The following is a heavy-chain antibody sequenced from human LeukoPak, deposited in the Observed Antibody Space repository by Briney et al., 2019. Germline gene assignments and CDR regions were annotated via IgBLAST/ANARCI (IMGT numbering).Heavy chain of an antibody. Sequence: GGSLRLSCAASGFSFTGYAMSWVRQAPGKGLEWVSVVSGSGATAFYADSVKGRFTTSRDNSLGRLFLQMNSLRADDTAVYFCAKGSRGYSSGYLDYWGQGALVTVSS. CDR1: GFSFTGYA. CDR2: VSGSGATA. V-gene: IGHV3-23*01. J-gene: IGHJ4*02. D-gene: IGHD6-19*01. CDR3: AKGSRGYSSGYLDY.